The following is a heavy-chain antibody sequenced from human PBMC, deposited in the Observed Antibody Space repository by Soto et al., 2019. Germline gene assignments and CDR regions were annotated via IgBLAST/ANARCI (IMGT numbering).Heavy chain of an antibody. J-gene: IGHJ4*02. D-gene: IGHD4-17*01. CDR3: AGAYRDDFGDYALAY. Sequence: EVQLVESGGGLVQPGGSLRLSCAASGFTVSNNYMSWVRQAPGKGLEWVSSIYSDGSTYYADSVKGRFTTSRDNSKYTLYLQMNSLRVDDTALYYCAGAYRDDFGDYALAYWGQGTLVTVSS. V-gene: IGHV3-66*01. CDR2: IYSDGST. CDR1: GFTVSNNY.